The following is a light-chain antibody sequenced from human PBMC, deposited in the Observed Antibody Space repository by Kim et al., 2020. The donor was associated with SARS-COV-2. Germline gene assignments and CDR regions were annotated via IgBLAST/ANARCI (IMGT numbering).Light chain of an antibody. V-gene: IGKV2-30*01. J-gene: IGKJ2*01. Sequence: PASIYCRASQSLEYTDGKTYLNWFHKRPGHSPRRLIYKVSNRDSGVPDRFSGSGSGTDFTLKISRVEAEDVGIYYCMQGTHPYTFGQGTKLEI. CDR2: KVS. CDR3: MQGTHPYT. CDR1: QSLEYTDGKTY.